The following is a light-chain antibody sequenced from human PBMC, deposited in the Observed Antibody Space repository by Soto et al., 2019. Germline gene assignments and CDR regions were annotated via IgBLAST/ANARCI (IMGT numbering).Light chain of an antibody. J-gene: IGKJ1*01. V-gene: IGKV1-39*01. Sequence: DIQMTQSPSSLSASAGDRVTITCRASQGISTYLKCYQHRPGKAPKLLIFDASTLQIGVPSRFSGSGSGTEFNLTITSLQPEDFATYYCQQTYRTRTFGPGTTVDMK. CDR2: DAS. CDR1: QGISTY. CDR3: QQTYRTRT.